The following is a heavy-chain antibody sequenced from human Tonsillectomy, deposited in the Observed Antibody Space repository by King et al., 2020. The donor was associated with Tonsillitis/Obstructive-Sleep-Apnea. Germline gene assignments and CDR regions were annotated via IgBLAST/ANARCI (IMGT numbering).Heavy chain of an antibody. CDR2: INPSGGAT. D-gene: IGHD2-15*01. CDR3: ARGEPPLGGSRSTPPTNWFDP. Sequence: VQLVQSGAEVKKPGASVKVSCKASGYTFTSYYMHWVRQAPGQGLEWMGIINPSGGATSYAQMFQGRVTLTRDTSTNTVYMELSSLSSEDTAVYYCARGEPPLGGSRSTPPTNWFDPWGQGTLVTVSS. CDR1: GYTFTSYY. J-gene: IGHJ5*02. V-gene: IGHV1-46*01.